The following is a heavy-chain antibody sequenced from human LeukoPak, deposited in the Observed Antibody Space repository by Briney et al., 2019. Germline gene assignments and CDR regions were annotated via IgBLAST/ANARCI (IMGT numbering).Heavy chain of an antibody. CDR1: GFTFSSYW. CDR2: ISTGGGTT. J-gene: IGHJ4*02. CDR3: AKRGITATKEFDY. D-gene: IGHD1-7*01. Sequence: PWGSLRLSCAASGFTFSSYWMSWVRQAPGKGLEWVSAISTGGGTTYYADSVKGRFTISRDNSKNTLYLQMNSLTAEDTAVYYCAKRGITATKEFDYWGQGTLVTVSS. V-gene: IGHV3-23*01.